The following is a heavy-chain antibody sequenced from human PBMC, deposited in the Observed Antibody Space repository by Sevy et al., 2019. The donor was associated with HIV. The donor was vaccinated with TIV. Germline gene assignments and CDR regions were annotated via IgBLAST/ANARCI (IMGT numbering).Heavy chain of an antibody. CDR2: ISGSDGVI. CDR3: ARDHVKDGDLGDYYYFAMDV. J-gene: IGHJ6*02. V-gene: IGHV3-11*01. Sequence: GGSLRLSCAASGFTFSDYYMSWIRQAPGKGLEWLSYISGSDGVIYYAGSVKGRFTISRDNAKNSLYLQMSSLRAEDTAVYYCARDHVKDGDLGDYYYFAMDVWGQGTTVTVSS. CDR1: GFTFSDYY. D-gene: IGHD4-17*01.